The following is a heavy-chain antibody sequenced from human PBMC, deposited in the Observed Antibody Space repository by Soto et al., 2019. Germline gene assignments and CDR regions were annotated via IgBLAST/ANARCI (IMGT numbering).Heavy chain of an antibody. D-gene: IGHD3-3*01. CDR1: GYTFTSCY. CDR2: INPSGGST. J-gene: IGHJ6*02. V-gene: IGHV1-46*01. Sequence: GASVKVSCKESGYTFTSCYMHWVRQAPGQGLEWMGIINPSGGSTSYAQKFQGRVTMTRDTSTSTVYMELSSLRSEDTAVYYCARVGRXKRFLDRLRGYYYGMDVWGQGTTVTVSS. CDR3: ARVGRXKRFLDRLRGYYYGMDV.